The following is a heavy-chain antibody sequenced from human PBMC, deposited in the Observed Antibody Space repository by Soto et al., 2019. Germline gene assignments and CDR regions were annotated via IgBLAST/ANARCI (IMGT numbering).Heavy chain of an antibody. CDR2: IIPIFGTA. V-gene: IGHV1-69*12. D-gene: IGHD6-13*01. Sequence: QVQLVQSGAEVKKPGSSVKVSCKASGGTFSSYAISWVRQAPGQGLEWMGGIIPIFGTANYAQKFQGRVRITADESRSTAYMEVSSLGSEDTAVYFCARVRGGAGAGTMEGGGFDSGGQGTLVTVSS. CDR3: ARVRGGAGAGTMEGGGFDS. CDR1: GGTFSSYA. J-gene: IGHJ5*01.